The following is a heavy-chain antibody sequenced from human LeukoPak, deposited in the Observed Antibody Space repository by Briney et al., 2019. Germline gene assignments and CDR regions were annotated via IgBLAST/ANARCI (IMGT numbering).Heavy chain of an antibody. CDR2: ISGSGDNT. CDR1: GFTFSSYA. D-gene: IGHD3-22*01. V-gene: IGHV3-23*01. Sequence: GGSLRLSCAASGFTFSSYAMSWVRQAPGKGLEWVSGISGSGDNTYYADSVKGRFTISRDNSKNTLYVQVNSLGTEDTAAYYCAKGSYYASSGSFYFDYGGQGTRVTVFS. J-gene: IGHJ4*02. CDR3: AKGSYYASSGSFYFDY.